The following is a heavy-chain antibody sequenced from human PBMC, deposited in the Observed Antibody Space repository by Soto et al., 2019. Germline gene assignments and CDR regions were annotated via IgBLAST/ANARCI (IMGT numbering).Heavy chain of an antibody. CDR2: VKSKTDGGTT. J-gene: IGHJ4*02. D-gene: IGHD2-2*01. Sequence: PWGSLRFSCASSVFTFNSAWMNWVRQAPGKGLEWVGHVKSKTDGGTTNYAAPVKGRFTISRDDSKNTLYLQINSLKTEDTALYYCTTTSVVVPTADFDYWGQGTLVTVSS. CDR1: VFTFNSAW. CDR3: TTTSVVVPTADFDY. V-gene: IGHV3-15*01.